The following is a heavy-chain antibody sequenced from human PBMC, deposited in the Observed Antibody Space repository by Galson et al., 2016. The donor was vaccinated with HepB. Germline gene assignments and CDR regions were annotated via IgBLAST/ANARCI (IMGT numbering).Heavy chain of an antibody. CDR1: GASINSRNW. Sequence: SETLTLTCTVSGASINSRNWWSWVRQHPGKGLEWIGEVHHTGRTHYNPSLKSRVFISVDKTKKQFSLTLSSVTAADTAVYFCARRGGVCGNSLFDPWGQGTPVTVSA. J-gene: IGHJ5*02. CDR3: ARRGGVCGNSLFDP. V-gene: IGHV4-4*02. CDR2: VHHTGRT. D-gene: IGHD3-16*01.